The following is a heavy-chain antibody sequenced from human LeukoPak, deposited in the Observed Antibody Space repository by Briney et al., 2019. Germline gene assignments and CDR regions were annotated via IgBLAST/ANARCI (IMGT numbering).Heavy chain of an antibody. J-gene: IGHJ4*02. CDR2: IYYTGNT. V-gene: IGHV4-39*07. Sequence: PSETLSLTCTVSGDSISSSVYYWGWIRQPPGKGLEWIGSIYYTGNTYYSPSLQSRVTISLDTSKNQFSLKLNSVTAADTAVYYCARSPDYWGQGTLVTVSS. CDR3: ARSPDY. CDR1: GDSISSSVYY.